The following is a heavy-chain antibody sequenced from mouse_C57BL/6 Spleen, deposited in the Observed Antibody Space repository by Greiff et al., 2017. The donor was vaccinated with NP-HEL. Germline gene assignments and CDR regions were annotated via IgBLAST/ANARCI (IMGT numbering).Heavy chain of an antibody. Sequence: QVQLQQPGAELVKPGASVKLSCKASGYTFTSYWMHWVKQRPGQGLEWIGMIHPNSGSTNYNEKFKSKATLTVDKSSSTAYMQLSSLTSEDSAVYYCARRKDGYYDYCDYWGQGTTLTVSS. D-gene: IGHD2-3*01. CDR3: ARRKDGYYDYCDY. J-gene: IGHJ2*01. CDR2: IHPNSGST. V-gene: IGHV1-64*01. CDR1: GYTFTSYW.